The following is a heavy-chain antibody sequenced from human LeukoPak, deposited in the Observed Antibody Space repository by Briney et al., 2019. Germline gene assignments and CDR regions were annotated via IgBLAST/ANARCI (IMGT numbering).Heavy chain of an antibody. D-gene: IGHD3-9*01. Sequence: PGGSLRLSCAASGFTFSSYWMSWVRQAPGKGLEWVANIKQDGSEKYYVDSVKGRFTISRDNAKNSLYLQMNSLSAEDTAVYYCASLKTYYDILTGQGWFDPWGQGTLVTVSS. CDR3: ASLKTYYDILTGQGWFDP. V-gene: IGHV3-7*03. CDR1: GFTFSSYW. CDR2: IKQDGSEK. J-gene: IGHJ5*02.